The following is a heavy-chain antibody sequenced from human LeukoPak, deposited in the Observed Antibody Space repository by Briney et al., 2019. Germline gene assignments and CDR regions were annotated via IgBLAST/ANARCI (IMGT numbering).Heavy chain of an antibody. J-gene: IGHJ3*02. CDR3: ARDASSYAFDI. CDR1: GGSFSGYY. CDR2: INHSGST. V-gene: IGHV4-34*01. D-gene: IGHD2-2*01. Sequence: PSETLSLTCAVYGGSFSGYYWSWIRQPPGKGLEWIGEINHSGSTNYNPSLKSRVTISVDTSKNQFSLKLSSVTAADTAVYYCARDASSYAFDIWGQGTMVTVSS.